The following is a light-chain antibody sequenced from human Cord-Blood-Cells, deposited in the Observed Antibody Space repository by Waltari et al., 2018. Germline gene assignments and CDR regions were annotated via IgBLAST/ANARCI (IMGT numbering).Light chain of an antibody. CDR3: SSYAGSNKV. V-gene: IGLV2-8*01. CDR2: EVS. Sequence: QPALTQPPSASGSPGQSVTISCTGTSSDVGGYHYVSWYQQHPGKAPKLMIYEVSKRPSGVPDRFSGSKSGNTASLTVSGLQAEDEADYYCSSYAGSNKVFGGGTKLTVL. CDR1: SSDVGGYHY. J-gene: IGLJ3*02.